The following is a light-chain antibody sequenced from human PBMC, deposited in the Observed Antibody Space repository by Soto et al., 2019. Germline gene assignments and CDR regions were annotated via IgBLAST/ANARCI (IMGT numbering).Light chain of an antibody. CDR2: GAS. J-gene: IGKJ1*01. V-gene: IGKV3-15*01. CDR1: QSVSSN. Sequence: EIVLTQSPATLSVSPGERATLSCRASQSVSSNLAWYQQKPGQAPRLLIYGASTRATGIPARFSGSGSGTEFTLTISSLQSEDFAVYYCQQYNNWPRTVGQGTKVDI. CDR3: QQYNNWPRT.